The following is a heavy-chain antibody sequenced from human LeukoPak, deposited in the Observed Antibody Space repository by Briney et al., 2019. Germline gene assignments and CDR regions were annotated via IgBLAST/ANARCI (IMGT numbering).Heavy chain of an antibody. J-gene: IGHJ4*02. CDR3: VRGFTYYYGSGSYVDY. D-gene: IGHD3-10*01. CDR2: ISSNGGST. CDR1: GFTFSGYA. V-gene: IGHV3-64D*06. Sequence: GGSLRLSCSASGFTFSGYAMYWVRQAPGKGLEYVSAISSNGGSTYYADSVKGRFTISRDNSKNTLYLQMSSLRAEDTAVYYCVRGFTYYYGSGSYVDYWGQGTLVAVSS.